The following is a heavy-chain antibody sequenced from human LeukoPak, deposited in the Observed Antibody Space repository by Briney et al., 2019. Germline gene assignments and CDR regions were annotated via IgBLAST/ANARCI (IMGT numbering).Heavy chain of an antibody. J-gene: IGHJ2*01. CDR3: ARGVDL. CDR2: ITHSGSP. Sequence: KPSETPSLTCGVSSGSLSGYYWRWIRQPPGGGLEWLGEITHSGSPNYNPSLKSRVTISGDTSKKQFSLNLKSVTAADTGVYYCARGVDLWGRGTPVTVSS. CDR1: SGSLSGYY. V-gene: IGHV4-34*01.